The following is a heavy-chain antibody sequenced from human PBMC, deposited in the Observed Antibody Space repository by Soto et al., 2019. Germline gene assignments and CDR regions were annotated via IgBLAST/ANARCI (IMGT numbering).Heavy chain of an antibody. CDR3: AKGGWREN. Sequence: EVQLLESGGGLVQPGGSLRLSCTASEFPFNTSGMSWVRQVPGKGLEWVSVISSSSRSSFYADSVKGRFTISRDNSKNTLYLEMNSLRAEDTAIYYCAKGGWRENWGQGTLVTVSS. V-gene: IGHV3-23*01. J-gene: IGHJ4*02. CDR1: EFPFNTSG. CDR2: ISSSSRSS. D-gene: IGHD3-10*01.